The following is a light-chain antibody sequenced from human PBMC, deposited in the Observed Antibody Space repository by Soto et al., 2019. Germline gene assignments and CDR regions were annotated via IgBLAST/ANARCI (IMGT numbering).Light chain of an antibody. Sequence: DIQLTQSPSFLSASVGDRVTITCRASQGISSYLAWYQQKPGKAPNLLIYAASTLQSVVPSRFSGSGSGTEFTLTISSLQPEEFATYYCQQHNSYPVTFGGGTKVEIK. CDR2: AAS. J-gene: IGKJ4*01. CDR3: QQHNSYPVT. V-gene: IGKV1-9*01. CDR1: QGISSY.